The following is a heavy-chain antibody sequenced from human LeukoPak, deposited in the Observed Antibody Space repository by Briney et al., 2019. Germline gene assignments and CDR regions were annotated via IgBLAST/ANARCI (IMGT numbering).Heavy chain of an antibody. V-gene: IGHV3-30-3*01. J-gene: IGHJ4*02. Sequence: GGSLRLSCAASGFTFNSYAMHWVRQAPGKGLERVAVISYDGSNKYYADSVKGRFTISRDNSKNTLYLQINSLRAEDTAVYYCARDKGKYDSSGYANWGQGTLVTVSS. D-gene: IGHD3-22*01. CDR3: ARDKGKYDSSGYAN. CDR1: GFTFNSYA. CDR2: ISYDGSNK.